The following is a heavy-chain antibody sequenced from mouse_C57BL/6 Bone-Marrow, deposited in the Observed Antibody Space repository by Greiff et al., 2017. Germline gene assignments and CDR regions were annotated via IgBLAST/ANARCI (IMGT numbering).Heavy chain of an antibody. V-gene: IGHV1-7*01. D-gene: IGHD1-1*01. CDR2: INPSSGYT. CDR1: GYTFTSYW. J-gene: IGHJ2*01. Sequence: QVQLQQSGAELAKPGASVKLSCKASGYTFTSYWMHWVQQRPGQGLEWIGYINPSSGYTKYNQKFKDKATLTEDNSSSTADMQLSSLTYEDSAVYYCATYYGSSDWGQGTTLTVSS. CDR3: ATYYGSSD.